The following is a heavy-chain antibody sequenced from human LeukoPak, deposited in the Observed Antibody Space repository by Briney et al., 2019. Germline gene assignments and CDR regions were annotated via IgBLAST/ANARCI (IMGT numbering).Heavy chain of an antibody. CDR2: VNHAEIT. CDR1: GGLFDGHY. Sequence: SETLSLTCAVYGGLFDGHYWTWIRQSPERGLEWIGEVNHAEITHYNPSLRSRLTLSTDASKNQFSLRLTSVSAADTAVYYCARAGLRLSGWLREYFYDSWSQGIPVTVSS. D-gene: IGHD3-3*01. V-gene: IGHV4-34*01. J-gene: IGHJ4*02. CDR3: ARAGLRLSGWLREYFYDS.